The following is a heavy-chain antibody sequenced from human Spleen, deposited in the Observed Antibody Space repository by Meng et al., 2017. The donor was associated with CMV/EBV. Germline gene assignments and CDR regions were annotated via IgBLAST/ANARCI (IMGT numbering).Heavy chain of an antibody. J-gene: IGHJ3*02. CDR2: IYYSGTT. V-gene: IGHV4-59*01. D-gene: IGHD6-6*01. Sequence: SETLSLTCTVSGDSINTYYWSWIRQPPGKGLEWIGYIYYSGTTKYNPSLKSRVTISADTSKKQLSLKLSSVTAADTAMYYCATSHLKYSSSSDAFDIWGQGIEVTVSS. CDR1: GDSINTYY. CDR3: ATSHLKYSSSSDAFDI.